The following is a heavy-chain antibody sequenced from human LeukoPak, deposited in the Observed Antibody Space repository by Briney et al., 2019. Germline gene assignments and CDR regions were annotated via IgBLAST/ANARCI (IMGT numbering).Heavy chain of an antibody. J-gene: IGHJ6*02. Sequence: GASVKLFCKASGNTFTTYYIHWVRQAPGQGPEGMGLINPSNGVTNYVQRFQGRVTMTSDTSTSTAYLELSSLRSDDTAIYYCARRDYDIVPGPGHPYYDGMDVWGQGATVTVS. V-gene: IGHV1-46*01. D-gene: IGHD3-9*01. CDR3: ARRDYDIVPGPGHPYYDGMDV. CDR1: GNTFTTYY. CDR2: INPSNGVT.